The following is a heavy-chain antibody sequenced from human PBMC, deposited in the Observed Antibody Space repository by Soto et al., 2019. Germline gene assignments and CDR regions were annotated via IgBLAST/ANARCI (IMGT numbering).Heavy chain of an antibody. D-gene: IGHD2-2*02. CDR1: GFTFSSYS. J-gene: IGHJ3*02. V-gene: IGHV3-21*01. CDR3: ARPVVPAAIIVAFDI. Sequence: GGSLRLSCAASGFTFSSYSMNWVRQAPAKGLEWVSSISSSSSYIYYADSVKGRFTISRDNAKNSLYLQMNSLRAEDTAVYYCARPVVPAAIIVAFDIWGQGTMVTVSS. CDR2: ISSSSSYI.